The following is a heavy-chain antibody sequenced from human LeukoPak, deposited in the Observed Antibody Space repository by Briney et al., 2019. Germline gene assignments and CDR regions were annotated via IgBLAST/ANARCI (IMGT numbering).Heavy chain of an antibody. J-gene: IGHJ5*02. CDR2: IYHSGST. V-gene: IGHV4-4*02. CDR1: GGSISSSNW. CDR3: AREIPRPYNWFDP. Sequence: SETLSLTCAVSGGSISSSNWWSWVRQPPGKGLEWIGEIYHSGSTNYNPSLKSRVTISVDKSKNQFSLKLSSVTAADTAVYYCAREIPRPYNWFDPRGQGTLVTVSS.